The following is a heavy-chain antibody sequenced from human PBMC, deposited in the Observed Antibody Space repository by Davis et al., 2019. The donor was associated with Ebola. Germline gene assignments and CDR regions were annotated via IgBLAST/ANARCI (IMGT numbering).Heavy chain of an antibody. V-gene: IGHV3-53*01. Sequence: SAKGRFTISRDNSKNTLYLQMNSLRAEDTAVYYCARYYGSGSYYNGVRYYGMDVWGKGTTVTVSS. CDR3: ARYYGSGSYYNGVRYYGMDV. D-gene: IGHD3-10*01. J-gene: IGHJ6*04.